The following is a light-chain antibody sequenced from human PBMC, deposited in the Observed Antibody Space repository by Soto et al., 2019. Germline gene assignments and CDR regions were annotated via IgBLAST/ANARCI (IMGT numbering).Light chain of an antibody. CDR1: SSNIGAGYD. CDR3: QSYDSSLSVSV. J-gene: IGLJ2*01. V-gene: IGLV1-40*01. Sequence: QLVLTQPPSVSGAPGQRVTISCTGSSSNIGAGYDVHWYQQLPGTAPKLLIYSNTNRPSGVPDRFSGSRSGTSASLAITGLQAEDEADYYCQSYDSSLSVSVFGGGTQLTVL. CDR2: SNT.